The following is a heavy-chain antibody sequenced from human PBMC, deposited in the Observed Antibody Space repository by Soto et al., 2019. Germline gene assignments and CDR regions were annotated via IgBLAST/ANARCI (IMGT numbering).Heavy chain of an antibody. CDR1: GFTFSSYA. Sequence: QVQLVESGGGVVQPGRSVRLSCAASGFTFSSYAMHWVRQAPGKGLEWVAVISYDGSNKYYADSVKGRFNISRDNSKNTLYLRMNSLRAEDTAVYYWARDYYRFNSGYGFSMDVWGQGTTVSVSS. CDR3: ARDYYRFNSGYGFSMDV. D-gene: IGHD5-12*01. CDR2: ISYDGSNK. J-gene: IGHJ6*02. V-gene: IGHV3-30-3*01.